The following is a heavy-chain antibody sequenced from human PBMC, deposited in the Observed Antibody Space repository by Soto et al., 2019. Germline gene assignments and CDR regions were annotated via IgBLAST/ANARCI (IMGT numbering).Heavy chain of an antibody. CDR3: AREATPVITPWVFDY. D-gene: IGHD1-20*01. Sequence: GGSLRLSCAASGFSLSCYSMNWVRQSPGKGLEWVSYINSGSSKIYYADSVKGRFTISRDNAKNSLYLQMNSLRDEDTAVYYCAREATPVITPWVFDYWGRGALVTVSS. CDR2: INSGSSKI. CDR1: GFSLSCYS. V-gene: IGHV3-48*02. J-gene: IGHJ4*02.